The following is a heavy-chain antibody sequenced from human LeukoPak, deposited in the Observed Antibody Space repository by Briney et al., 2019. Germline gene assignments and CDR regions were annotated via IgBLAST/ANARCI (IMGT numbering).Heavy chain of an antibody. CDR1: GYAFSGYY. V-gene: IGHV1-2*02. Sequence: WASVKVSCKASGYAFSGYYIHWVRQAPGQVLEWMGWINPNSGGTKYAQKLQGRVTMTRDMSITTAYLGLSRLRSDDTAMYYCAKGRVVAGSKSLTYHWMDPWGQGSLVTVSS. J-gene: IGHJ5*02. CDR3: AKGRVVAGSKSLTYHWMDP. D-gene: IGHD6-19*01. CDR2: INPNSGGT.